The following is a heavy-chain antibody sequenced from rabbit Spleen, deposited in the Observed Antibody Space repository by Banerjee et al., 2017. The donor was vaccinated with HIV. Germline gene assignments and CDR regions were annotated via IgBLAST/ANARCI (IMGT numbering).Heavy chain of an antibody. D-gene: IGHD3-1*01. V-gene: IGHV1S40*01. Sequence: QSLEESGGGLVKPGASLTLTCKASGFSFNNDYDMCWVRQAPGKGLEWIGCISTGDGRTYYANWVNGRFTISSDNAQNTVDLQMNSLTAADTATYFCAREDVGGSHTLWGPGTLVTVS. J-gene: IGHJ6*01. CDR1: GFSFNNDYD. CDR2: ISTGDGRT. CDR3: AREDVGGSHTL.